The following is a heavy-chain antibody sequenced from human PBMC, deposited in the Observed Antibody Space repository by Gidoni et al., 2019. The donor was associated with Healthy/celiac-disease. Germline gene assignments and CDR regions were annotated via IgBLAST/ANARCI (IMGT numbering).Heavy chain of an antibody. Sequence: EVQLLESGGGLVQPGGSLRPSCAASGFTFSSYAMSWVRQAPGKGLDWVSALSGSGGSTYYADSVKGRFTISRDNSKNTLYLQMNSRRAEDTAVYYCATPWGQLERPFDYWGQGTLVTVSS. CDR1: GFTFSSYA. V-gene: IGHV3-23*01. CDR2: LSGSGGST. CDR3: ATPWGQLERPFDY. J-gene: IGHJ4*02. D-gene: IGHD1-1*01.